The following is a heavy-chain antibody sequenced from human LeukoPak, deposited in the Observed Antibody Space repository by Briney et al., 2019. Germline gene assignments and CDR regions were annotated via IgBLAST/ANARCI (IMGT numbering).Heavy chain of an antibody. J-gene: IGHJ6*03. D-gene: IGHD3-10*01. V-gene: IGHV3-23*01. Sequence: GETLRLSCAASGFTSSSYAMSWVRQAPGKGLEWVASISGDGANTNYAESVKGRFTISRDNSKNTLYLQMNSLTGEDTAIYYCAKVMKGSERITMVRGLTIKTAGLYYMDVWGKGTTVTVSS. CDR1: GFTSSSYA. CDR3: AKVMKGSERITMVRGLTIKTAGLYYMDV. CDR2: ISGDGANT.